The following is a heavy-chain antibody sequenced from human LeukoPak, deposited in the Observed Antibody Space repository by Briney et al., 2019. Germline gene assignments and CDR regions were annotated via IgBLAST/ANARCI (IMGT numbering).Heavy chain of an antibody. CDR2: ISYDGSNK. CDR3: ANTYSSSEDFDY. CDR1: GFTFRSYA. Sequence: GGSLRLSCAASGFTFRSYAMHWVRQAPGKGLEWVAVISYDGSNKYYADSVKGRFTISRDNSKNTLYLQMNSLRAEDTAVYYCANTYSSSEDFDYWGQGTLVTVSS. D-gene: IGHD6-6*01. J-gene: IGHJ4*02. V-gene: IGHV3-30*04.